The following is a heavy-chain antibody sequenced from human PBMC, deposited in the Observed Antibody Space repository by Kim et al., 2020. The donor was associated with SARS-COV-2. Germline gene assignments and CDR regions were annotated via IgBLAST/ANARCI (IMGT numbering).Heavy chain of an antibody. J-gene: IGHJ4*02. CDR3: ARDEGGGDTAMDHYFDY. V-gene: IGHV5-51*01. D-gene: IGHD5-18*01. Sequence: FQGQVTISADKSISTAYLQWSSLKASDTAMYYCARDEGGGDTAMDHYFDYWGQGTLVTVSS.